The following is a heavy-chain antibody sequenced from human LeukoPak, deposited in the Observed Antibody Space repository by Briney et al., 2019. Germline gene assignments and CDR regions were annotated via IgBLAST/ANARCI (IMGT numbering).Heavy chain of an antibody. V-gene: IGHV1-69*06. J-gene: IGHJ4*02. Sequence: LVKVSCKASGGTFSSYAISWVRQAPGQGLEWMGRIIPIFGTANYAQNFQDRVTITADKSTSTAYMELSSLRSEDTAVYYCARTDSGSFSFDYWGQGTLVTVSS. CDR2: IIPIFGTA. CDR1: GGTFSSYA. D-gene: IGHD1-26*01. CDR3: ARTDSGSFSFDY.